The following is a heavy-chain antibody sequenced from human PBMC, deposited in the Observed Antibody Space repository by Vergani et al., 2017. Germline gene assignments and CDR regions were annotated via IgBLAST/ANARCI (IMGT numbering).Heavy chain of an antibody. CDR2: INHSGST. D-gene: IGHD6-13*01. CDR3: ARGAPAGY. CDR1: GGSFSGYY. Sequence: QVQLQQWGAGLLKPSETLSLTCAVYGGSFSGYYWSWIRQPPGKGLEWIGEINHSGSTNYNPSLKIRVPISVDTSKNQFSLKLSSVTAADTAVYYCARGAPAGYWGQGTLVTVSS. V-gene: IGHV4-34*01. J-gene: IGHJ4*02.